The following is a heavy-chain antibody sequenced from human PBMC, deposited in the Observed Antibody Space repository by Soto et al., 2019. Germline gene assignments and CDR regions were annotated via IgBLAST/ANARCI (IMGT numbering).Heavy chain of an antibody. D-gene: IGHD2-21*01. J-gene: IGHJ6*02. CDR3: ARIVWSSHREAWEI. Sequence: DVQLLESGGDLVQPGGSLRLSCIASGFTFRSYAMAWVRQAPGEDLEWVAAIGTSGTPTLYTDSVKSRVSIARDDSRNGVSRQMSSLGVEDAGTDECARIVWSSHREAWEIWGQGTRVTVSS. CDR1: GFTFRSYA. V-gene: IGHV3-23*01. CDR2: IGTSGTPT.